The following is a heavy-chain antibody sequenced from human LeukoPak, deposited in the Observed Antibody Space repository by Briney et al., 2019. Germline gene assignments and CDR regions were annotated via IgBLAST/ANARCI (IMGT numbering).Heavy chain of an antibody. CDR1: GFTFSSYA. CDR2: ISGSGGST. Sequence: GGSLRLSCAASGFTFSSYAMSCVRQAPGKGLEWVSAISGSGGSTYYADSVKGRFTISRDNSKNTLYLQMNSLRAEDTAVYYCAKRRMASSGYLDYWGQGTLVTVSS. J-gene: IGHJ4*02. V-gene: IGHV3-23*01. CDR3: AKRRMASSGYLDY. D-gene: IGHD3-22*01.